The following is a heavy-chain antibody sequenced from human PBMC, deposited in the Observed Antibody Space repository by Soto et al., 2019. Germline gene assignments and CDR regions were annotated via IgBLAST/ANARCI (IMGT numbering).Heavy chain of an antibody. CDR1: GFTFSSYA. V-gene: IGHV3-23*01. CDR2: ISGSGGST. J-gene: IGHJ4*02. CDR3: AKDPVYDSSGSLDY. Sequence: GSLRLSCAASGFTFSSYAMSWVRQAPGKGLEWVSAISGSGGSTYYADSVKGRFTISRGNSKNTLYLHMNSLRAEDTAVYYCAKDPVYDSSGSLDYWGQGTLVTVSS. D-gene: IGHD3-22*01.